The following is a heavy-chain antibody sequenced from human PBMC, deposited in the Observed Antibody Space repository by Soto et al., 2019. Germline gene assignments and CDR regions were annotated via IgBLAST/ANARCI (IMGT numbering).Heavy chain of an antibody. J-gene: IGHJ4*02. V-gene: IGHV3-13*01. CDR3: ARARYGGYYDY. D-gene: IGHD1-26*01. CDR1: GFTFSSHD. CDR2: IGTAGDT. Sequence: EVQLVESGGGLVQPGGSLRLSCAASGFTFSSHDMHWVHQATGKGLEWVSAIGTAGDTYYPGSVKGRFTISRENAKNSLYLQMNSLRAGDTAVYYCARARYGGYYDYWGQGTLVTVSS.